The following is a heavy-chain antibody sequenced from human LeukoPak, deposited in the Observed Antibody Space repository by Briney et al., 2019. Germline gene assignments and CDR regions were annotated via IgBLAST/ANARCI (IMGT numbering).Heavy chain of an antibody. J-gene: IGHJ6*02. Sequence: PGRSLRLSCAASGFTFSSYGMHWVRQAPGKGLEWVTVISYDGSNKYYADSVKGRYTISRDNSKNTLYLQMNSLRAEDTAVYYCAKDLWASYYYYGMDVWGQGTTVTVSS. CDR2: ISYDGSNK. D-gene: IGHD7-27*01. CDR3: AKDLWASYYYYGMDV. V-gene: IGHV3-30*18. CDR1: GFTFSSYG.